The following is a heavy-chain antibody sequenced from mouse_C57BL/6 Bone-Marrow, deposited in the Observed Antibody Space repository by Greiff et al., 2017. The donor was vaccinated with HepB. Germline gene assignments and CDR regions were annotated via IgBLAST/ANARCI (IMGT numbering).Heavy chain of an antibody. Sequence: EVQRVESGGGLVKPGGSLKLSCAASGFTFSSYTMSWVRQTPEKRLEWVATISGGGGNTYYPDSVKGRFTISRDNAKNTLYLQMSSLRSEDTALYYCARHCYGSSYEFAYWGQGTLVTVSA. D-gene: IGHD1-1*01. CDR3: ARHCYGSSYEFAY. V-gene: IGHV5-9*01. CDR2: ISGGGGNT. CDR1: GFTFSSYT. J-gene: IGHJ3*01.